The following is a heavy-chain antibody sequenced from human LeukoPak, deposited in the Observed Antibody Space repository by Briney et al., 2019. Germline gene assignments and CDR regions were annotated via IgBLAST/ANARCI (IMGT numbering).Heavy chain of an antibody. D-gene: IGHD3-10*01. CDR2: IYPGDSDA. V-gene: IGHV5-51*01. J-gene: IGHJ3*02. CDR1: GYSFTNYW. CDR3: ARRGWGFGEPKRDHDTFDI. Sequence: GESLKISCKGSGYSFTNYWIAWVRQMPGQGLECMAIIYPGDSDARYSPSFQGQVTISVDKSISITYLRWSSLKASDTAMYYCARRGWGFGEPKRDHDTFDIWGQGTMVTVSS.